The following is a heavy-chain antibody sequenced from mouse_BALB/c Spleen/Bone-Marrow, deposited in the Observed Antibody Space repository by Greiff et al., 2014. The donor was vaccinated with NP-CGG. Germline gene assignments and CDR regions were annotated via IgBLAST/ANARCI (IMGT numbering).Heavy chain of an antibody. V-gene: IGHV14-3*02. CDR3: AYGSSYDYFDY. Sequence: EVKLIESGAELVAPGASVKLSCTASGFNIKDTYMHWVKQRPEQGLEWIGRIDPANGNTKYDPKFQGKATITADTSSNTAYLQLSSLTSEDTAVYYCAYGSSYDYFDYWGQGTTLTVSS. CDR1: GFNIKDTY. J-gene: IGHJ2*01. D-gene: IGHD1-1*01. CDR2: IDPANGNT.